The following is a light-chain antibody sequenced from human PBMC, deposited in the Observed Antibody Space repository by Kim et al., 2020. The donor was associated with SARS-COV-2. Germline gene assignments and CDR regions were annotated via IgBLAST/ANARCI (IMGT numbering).Light chain of an antibody. CDR1: QTISSW. CDR3: QQYNTYSYT. Sequence: DIQMTQSPSTLSASVGDRVTITCRASQTISSWLAWYQQKPGKAPKLLIYKASSLESGVPSRFSGSGSGTEFTLTISGLQPDDFATYYCQQYNTYSYTFGQETKLEI. V-gene: IGKV1-5*03. J-gene: IGKJ2*01. CDR2: KAS.